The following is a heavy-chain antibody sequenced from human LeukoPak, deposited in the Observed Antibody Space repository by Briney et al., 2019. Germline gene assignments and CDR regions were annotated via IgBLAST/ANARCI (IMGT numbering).Heavy chain of an antibody. CDR1: GGTFSSYA. J-gene: IGHJ6*03. Sequence: SVKVSCKASGGTFSSYATSRVRQVPGQGLEWMGGIILIFGTANYAQKFQGRVTITTDESTSTAYMELSSLRSEETDVYYCARVRGYCSSTSCYTGEDYYYYMDVWGKGTTVTVSS. CDR3: ARVRGYCSSTSCYTGEDYYYYMDV. CDR2: IILIFGTA. V-gene: IGHV1-69*05. D-gene: IGHD2-2*02.